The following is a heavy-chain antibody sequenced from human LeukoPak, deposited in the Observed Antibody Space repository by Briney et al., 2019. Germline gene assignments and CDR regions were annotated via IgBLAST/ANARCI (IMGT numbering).Heavy chain of an antibody. Sequence: GGSRRLSWAASGFTFSDYYMSWIRKAPGKGLEWVSYISSSGSTIYYADSVKGRFTISRDNAKNSLYLQMNSLRAEDTAVYYCARDSEYQLDVWGKGTTVTVSS. CDR1: GFTFSDYY. CDR3: ARDSEYQLDV. CDR2: ISSSGSTI. V-gene: IGHV3-11*01. D-gene: IGHD2-2*01. J-gene: IGHJ6*04.